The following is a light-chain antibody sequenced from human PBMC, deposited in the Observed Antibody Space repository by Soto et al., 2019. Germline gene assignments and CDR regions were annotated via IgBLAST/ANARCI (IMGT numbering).Light chain of an antibody. CDR2: KIS. CDR1: QSLVHNDGNTY. Sequence: DIVMTQTPLSSPVTLGQAASISCRSSQSLVHNDGNTYLSWFQQRPGQPPRLLLYKISDRFSGVPDRFSGSGTGTDFILTISRVEAEDVGVYYCMQATRSPWTFGQGTKVEIK. CDR3: MQATRSPWT. J-gene: IGKJ1*01. V-gene: IGKV2-24*01.